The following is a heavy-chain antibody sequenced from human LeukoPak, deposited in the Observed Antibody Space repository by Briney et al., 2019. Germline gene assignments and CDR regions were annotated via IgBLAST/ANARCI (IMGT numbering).Heavy chain of an antibody. CDR2: ISGSGGST. V-gene: IGHV3-23*01. CDR3: ARAYSNYYFDY. J-gene: IGHJ4*02. Sequence: GGSLGLSCAASGFTFSSYAMSWVRQAPGKGLEWVSAISGSGGSTYYADSVKGRFTISRDNSKNTLYLQMNSLRAEDTAVYYCARAYSNYYFDYWGQGTLVTVSS. CDR1: GFTFSSYA. D-gene: IGHD4-11*01.